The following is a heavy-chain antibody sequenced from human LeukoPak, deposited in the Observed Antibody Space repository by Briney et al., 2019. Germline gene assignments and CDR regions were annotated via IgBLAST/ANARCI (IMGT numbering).Heavy chain of an antibody. D-gene: IGHD3-10*01. J-gene: IGHJ5*02. Sequence: GESLKISCEGSGYSFTTYWINWVRQMPGKGLEWMGRIDPSDSYSNYSPSFEGHVTISVDKSVSTAYLQWSSLKSSDTVIYYCATERTSGRNWFDPWGQGTLVTVSS. V-gene: IGHV5-10-1*01. CDR2: IDPSDSYS. CDR3: ATERTSGRNWFDP. CDR1: GYSFTTYW.